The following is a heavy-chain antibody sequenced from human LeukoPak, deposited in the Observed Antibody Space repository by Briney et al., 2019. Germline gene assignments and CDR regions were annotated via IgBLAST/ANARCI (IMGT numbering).Heavy chain of an antibody. CDR2: IYPGDSDT. V-gene: IGHV5-51*01. D-gene: IGHD2-8*01. CDR1: GYSFTTYW. CDR3: ARHSRDCSNGVCYPRYFDY. Sequence: PGESLKISCEGSGYSFTTYWIGWVRQMPGKGLEWMGIIYPGDSDTRYSPSFQGQVTMSADKSIATAYLQWSSLKASDTAMYYCARHSRDCSNGVCYPRYFDYWGQGTLVTVSS. J-gene: IGHJ4*02.